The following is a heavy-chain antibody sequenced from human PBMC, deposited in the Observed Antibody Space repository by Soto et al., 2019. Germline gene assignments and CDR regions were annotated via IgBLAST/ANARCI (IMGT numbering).Heavy chain of an antibody. CDR1: GGTFSSYA. J-gene: IGHJ6*02. CDR3: ARAGYSSSWGQSSMDV. V-gene: IGHV1-69*06. Sequence: SVKVSCKASGGTFSSYAISWVRQAPGQGLEWMGGIIPIFGTANYAQKFQGRVTITADKSTSTAYMELSSLRSEDTAVYYCARAGYSSSWGQSSMDVWGQGTTVTVSS. D-gene: IGHD6-13*01. CDR2: IIPIFGTA.